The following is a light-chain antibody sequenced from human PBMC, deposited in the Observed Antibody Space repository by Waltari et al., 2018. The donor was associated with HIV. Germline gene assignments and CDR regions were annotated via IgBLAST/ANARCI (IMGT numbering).Light chain of an antibody. Sequence: QSALTQPASVSGSPGQSITISCTGTSSDVGGYNYVSWYQQHPGKAPKLMIYEVSNRPSGVSNCFSGSKSGNTASLTISGLQAEDEADYYCSSYTSSSTPLFGGGTKLTVL. CDR2: EVS. CDR3: SSYTSSSTPL. CDR1: SSDVGGYNY. V-gene: IGLV2-14*01. J-gene: IGLJ2*01.